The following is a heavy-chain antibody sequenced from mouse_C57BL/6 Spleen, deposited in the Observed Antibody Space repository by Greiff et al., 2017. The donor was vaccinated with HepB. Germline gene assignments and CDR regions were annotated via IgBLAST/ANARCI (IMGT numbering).Heavy chain of an antibody. CDR1: GYSITSGYY. J-gene: IGHJ3*01. V-gene: IGHV3-6*01. CDR2: ISYDGSN. CDR3: AREDLAWFAY. Sequence: DVQLQESGPGLVKPSQSLSLTCSVTGYSITSGYYWNWIRQFPGNKLEWMGYISYDGSNNYNPSLKNRISITRDTSKNQFFLKLNSVTTEDTATYYCAREDLAWFAYWGQGTLVTVSA.